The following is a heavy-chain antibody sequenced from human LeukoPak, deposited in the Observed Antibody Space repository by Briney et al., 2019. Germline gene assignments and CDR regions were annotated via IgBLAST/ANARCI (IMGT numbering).Heavy chain of an antibody. CDR2: ISSSSSTI. CDR3: ARDPFYYDSSGPFDY. J-gene: IGHJ4*02. Sequence: GGSLRLSCAASGFTFSSYSMNWVRQAPGKGLEWVSYISSSSSTIYYADSVKGRFTISRDNAKNSLYLQMNSLRDEDTAVYYCARDPFYYDSSGPFDYWGQGTLVTVSS. CDR1: GFTFSSYS. D-gene: IGHD3-22*01. V-gene: IGHV3-48*02.